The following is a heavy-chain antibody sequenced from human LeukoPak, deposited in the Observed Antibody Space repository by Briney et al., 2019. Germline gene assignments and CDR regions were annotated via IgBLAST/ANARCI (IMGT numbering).Heavy chain of an antibody. CDR1: GGSLSALY. CDR3: ARGGGRIVVYCRGGSCYPIYQRPGYYFDY. D-gene: IGHD2-15*01. CDR2: IQHSGST. V-gene: IGHV4-34*01. J-gene: IGHJ4*02. Sequence: PETRSPTCAVYGGSLSALYWSWIRQPHGEGMEWIGEIQHSGSTNYNTSLKSRVTISVDTSKNQFSLKLSSVTAADTAVYYCARGGGRIVVYCRGGSCYPIYQRPGYYFDYWGQGTLVTVSS.